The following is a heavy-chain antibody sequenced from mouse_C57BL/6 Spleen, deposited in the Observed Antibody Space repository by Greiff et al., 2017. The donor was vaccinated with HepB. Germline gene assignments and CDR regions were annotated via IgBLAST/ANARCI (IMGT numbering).Heavy chain of an antibody. J-gene: IGHJ4*01. D-gene: IGHD5-1*01. Sequence: DVKVEESGGGLVKPGGSLKLSCAASGFTFSSYTMSWVRQTPEKRLEWVATISGGGGNTYSPDSVTGRLPISRDNAKNTLYLHISSLRSEDTALYYCARHLGVPLAMDYWGQGTSVTVSS. V-gene: IGHV5-9*01. CDR3: ARHLGVPLAMDY. CDR1: GFTFSSYT. CDR2: ISGGGGNT.